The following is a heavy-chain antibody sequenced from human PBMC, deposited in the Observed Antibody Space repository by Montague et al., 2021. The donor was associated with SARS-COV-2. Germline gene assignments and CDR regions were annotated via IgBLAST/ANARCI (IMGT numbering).Heavy chain of an antibody. CDR2: IYHSGST. CDR1: GGSISSSNW. Sequence: SETLSLTCAVSGGSISSSNWWSWVRQPPGKGLEWIGGIYHSGSTNYNPSLKSRVTISVDKSKNQFSLKLSSVTAADTAVYYCARDRHSWLPPYYYGMDVWGQGTTVTVSS. J-gene: IGHJ6*02. V-gene: IGHV4-4*02. D-gene: IGHD6-13*01. CDR3: ARDRHSWLPPYYYGMDV.